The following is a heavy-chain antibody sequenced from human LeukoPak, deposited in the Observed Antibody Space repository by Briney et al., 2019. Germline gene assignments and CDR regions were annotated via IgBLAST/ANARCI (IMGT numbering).Heavy chain of an antibody. V-gene: IGHV4-59*01. J-gene: IGHJ4*02. CDR3: AGIPYSYGPLEAGY. CDR2: IYYSGST. CDR1: GGSITSYY. Sequence: SETLSLTCTVSGGSITSYYWSWIRQPPGKGLEWIGNIYYSGSTNYNPSLKSRATISVDTSKNQFSLKLSSVTAADTAVYYCAGIPYSYGPLEAGYWGQGTLVTVSS. D-gene: IGHD5-18*01.